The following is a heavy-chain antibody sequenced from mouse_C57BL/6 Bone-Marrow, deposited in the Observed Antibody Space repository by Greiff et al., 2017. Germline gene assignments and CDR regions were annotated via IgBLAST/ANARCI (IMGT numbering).Heavy chain of an antibody. D-gene: IGHD2-4*01. J-gene: IGHJ2*01. CDR2: IDPENGDT. CDR3: TTPYYEYDENY. V-gene: IGHV14-4*01. Sequence: EVQLQQSGAELVRPGASVKLSCTASGFNIKDDYMHWVKQRPEQGLEWIGWIDPENGDTEYASKFQGKATITADTSSNTAYLQLSSLTSEDTAVYYFTTPYYEYDENYWGQVTTLTVSS. CDR1: GFNIKDDY.